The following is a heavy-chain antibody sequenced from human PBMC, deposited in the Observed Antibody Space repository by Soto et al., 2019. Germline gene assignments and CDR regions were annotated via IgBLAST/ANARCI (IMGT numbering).Heavy chain of an antibody. D-gene: IGHD3-3*02. CDR2: ISSTGSYA. Sequence: GGSLRLSCAASGFTFDDYYMTWFRQPPGTGLEWVSYISSTGSYAKYADSVKGRFTISRDNAHNSLYLEMDSLRDEDTGIYYCARDPSIRAPPDFWGRGTQVTV. CDR3: ARDPSIRAPPDF. V-gene: IGHV3-11*05. J-gene: IGHJ4*02. CDR1: GFTFDDYY.